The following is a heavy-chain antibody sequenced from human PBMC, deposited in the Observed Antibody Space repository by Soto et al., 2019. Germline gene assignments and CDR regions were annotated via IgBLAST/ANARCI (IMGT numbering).Heavy chain of an antibody. CDR2: INHSGST. D-gene: IGHD2-21*02. CDR3: ARGGDWMRN. Sequence: QVQLQQWGAGLLKPSETLSLTCAVYGGSFSDYYWSWIRQPPGKGLEWIGEINHSGSTNYNPSLTSRVTISIDTSKNQFSLKLSSVTAADTAVYYCARGGDWMRNWGQGTLVTVSS. CDR1: GGSFSDYY. V-gene: IGHV4-34*01. J-gene: IGHJ4*02.